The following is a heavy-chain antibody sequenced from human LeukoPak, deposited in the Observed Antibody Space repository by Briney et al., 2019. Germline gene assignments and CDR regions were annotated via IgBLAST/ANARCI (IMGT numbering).Heavy chain of an antibody. J-gene: IGHJ4*02. CDR1: GGSISSGDYY. V-gene: IGHV4-30-4*08. CDR2: IYYSGST. D-gene: IGHD2-2*01. Sequence: SETLSLTCTVSGGSISSGDYYWSWIRQPPGKGLEWIGYIYYSGSTYYNPSLKSRVTISVDTSKNQFSLKLSSVTAADTAVYYCARVVPAGPFDYWGQGTLVTVSS. CDR3: ARVVPAGPFDY.